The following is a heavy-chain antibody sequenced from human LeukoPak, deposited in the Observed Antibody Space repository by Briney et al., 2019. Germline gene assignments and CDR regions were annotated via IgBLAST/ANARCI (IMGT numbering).Heavy chain of an antibody. D-gene: IGHD3-10*01. J-gene: IGHJ4*02. CDR1: GGSISSSSYY. Sequence: SETLSLTCTVSGGSISSSSYYWGWIRQPPGKGLEWIGSIYYSGSTYYNPSLKSRVTISVDTSKNQFSLKLSSVTAADTAVYYCARVRGSGSYSDYWGQGTLVTVSS. CDR2: IYYSGST. V-gene: IGHV4-39*07. CDR3: ARVRGSGSYSDY.